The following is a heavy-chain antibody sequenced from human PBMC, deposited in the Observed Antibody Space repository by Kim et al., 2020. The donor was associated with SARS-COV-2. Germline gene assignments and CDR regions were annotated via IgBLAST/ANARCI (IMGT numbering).Heavy chain of an antibody. CDR3: VKEAAFTTVVVDYYFDY. Sequence: GGSLRLSCVASGFNFSNYGMHWVRQAPGKGLEWVGIVSYEGSNTYYAASVKGRFTISRDNSKNTLYLQMNSLTTEDTALYYCVKEAAFTTVVVDYYFDYWGQGTMVTVSS. J-gene: IGHJ4*02. D-gene: IGHD2-15*01. CDR2: VSYEGSNT. V-gene: IGHV3-30*18. CDR1: GFNFSNYG.